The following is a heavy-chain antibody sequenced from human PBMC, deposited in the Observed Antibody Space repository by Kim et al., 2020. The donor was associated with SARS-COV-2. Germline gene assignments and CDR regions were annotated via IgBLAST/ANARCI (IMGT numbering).Heavy chain of an antibody. Sequence: SLKSRVTVSIDTSRNQCSLKLTAVTAADTAVYYCARDGSLGSGTYDGFDIWGQGTMVTVSS. CDR3: ARDGSLGSGTYDGFDI. D-gene: IGHD3-10*01. J-gene: IGHJ3*02. V-gene: IGHV4-30-2*04.